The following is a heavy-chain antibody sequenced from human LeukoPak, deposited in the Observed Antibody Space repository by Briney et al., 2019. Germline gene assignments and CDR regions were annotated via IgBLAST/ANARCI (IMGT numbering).Heavy chain of an antibody. V-gene: IGHV1-2*02. CDR2: INPNSGGT. CDR3: ATRYDSSGYYFPPSY. J-gene: IGHJ4*02. Sequence: GASVKVSCKASGYTFTGYYMHWVRQAPGQGLEWMGWINPNSGGTNYAQKFQGRVTMTRDTSISTAYMELSRLRSDDTAVYYCATRYDSSGYYFPPSYWGQGTLVTVSS. CDR1: GYTFTGYY. D-gene: IGHD3-22*01.